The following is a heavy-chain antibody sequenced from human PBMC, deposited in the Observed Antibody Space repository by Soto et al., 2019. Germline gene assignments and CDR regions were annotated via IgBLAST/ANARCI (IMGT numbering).Heavy chain of an antibody. CDR1: GFTFSSYA. J-gene: IGHJ4*02. CDR3: AGRGSGSYYDY. Sequence: EVQLLESGGGLVQPGGSLRLSCAASGFTFSSYAMRWVRQAPVKGLEWVSAISGSGGSTYYADSVKGRFTISRDNSKNTLYLQMNSLTAEYTAGYYCAGRGSGSYYDYWGQGTLVTVSS. V-gene: IGHV3-23*01. CDR2: ISGSGGST. D-gene: IGHD1-26*01.